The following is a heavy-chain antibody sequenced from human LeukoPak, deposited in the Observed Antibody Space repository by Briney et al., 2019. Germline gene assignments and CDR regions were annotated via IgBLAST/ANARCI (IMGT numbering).Heavy chain of an antibody. CDR3: ARGSSGWYGPAGY. Sequence: GGSLRLSCAASGFTFSSYAMSWVRQAPGKGLEWVSAISGSGGSTYYADSVKGRFTISRDNSKNTLYLQMNSLRAEDTAEYYCARGSSGWYGPAGYWGQGTLVTVSS. J-gene: IGHJ4*02. D-gene: IGHD6-19*01. CDR1: GFTFSSYA. V-gene: IGHV3-23*01. CDR2: ISGSGGST.